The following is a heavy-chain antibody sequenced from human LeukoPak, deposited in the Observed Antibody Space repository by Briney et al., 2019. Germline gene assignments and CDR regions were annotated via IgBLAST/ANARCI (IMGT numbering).Heavy chain of an antibody. CDR3: AQMRYRSMDYDYVWGSYLPWWFDP. J-gene: IGHJ5*02. CDR1: GFSLSTSGVG. V-gene: IGHV2-5*02. Sequence: GSGPTLVNPTQTLTLTCTFSGFSLSTSGVGVGWIRQPPGKALEWLALIYWDDDKRYSPSLKSRLTITKDTSKNQVVLTMTNMDPVDTATYYCAQMRYRSMDYDYVWGSYLPWWFDPWGQGTLVTVSS. D-gene: IGHD3-16*02. CDR2: IYWDDDK.